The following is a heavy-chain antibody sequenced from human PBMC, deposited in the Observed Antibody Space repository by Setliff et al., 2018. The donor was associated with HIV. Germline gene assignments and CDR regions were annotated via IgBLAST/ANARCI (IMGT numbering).Heavy chain of an antibody. D-gene: IGHD3-9*01. J-gene: IGHJ4*02. Sequence: SLRLSCAASRFTLSSYTMNWVRQAPGKGLEWVGFINSNTYGGTTDYAASVKGRFTISRDDSKSSAYLLMNSLKTEDTAVYYCSRAHSPLYYDILTGYLDYWGQGTLVTVSS. CDR2: INSNTYGGTT. CDR3: SRAHSPLYYDILTGYLDY. CDR1: RFTLSSYT. V-gene: IGHV3-49*04.